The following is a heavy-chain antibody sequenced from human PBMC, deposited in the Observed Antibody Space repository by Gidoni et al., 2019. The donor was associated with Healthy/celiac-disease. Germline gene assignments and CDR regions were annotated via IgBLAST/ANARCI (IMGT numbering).Heavy chain of an antibody. CDR1: GFTFDDYG. CDR2: IKWNGGST. CDR3: ARAATPDCSSTSCYAHYYYYYGMDV. J-gene: IGHJ6*02. V-gene: IGHV3-20*04. Sequence: EVQLVESGGGVVRPGGSRRLSCAASGFTFDDYGMSWGRQAPGKGLEWVSGIKWNGGSTGYADSVKGRFTISRDNAKNSLYLQMNSLRAEDTALYYCARAATPDCSSTSCYAHYYYYYGMDVWGQGTTVTVSS. D-gene: IGHD2-2*01.